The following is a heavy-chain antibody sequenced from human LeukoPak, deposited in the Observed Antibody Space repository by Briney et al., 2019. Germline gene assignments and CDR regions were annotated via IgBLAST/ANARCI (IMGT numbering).Heavy chain of an antibody. CDR3: ARVLRWYCSGGSCYYFDY. D-gene: IGHD2-15*01. CDR1: GFTVSSNY. V-gene: IGHV3-53*01. J-gene: IGHJ4*02. CDR2: IYSGGST. Sequence: GGSLRLSCAASGFTVSSNYMSWVRQAPGKGLEWVSVIYSGGSTYYADSVKGRFTISRDNSKNTLYLQMNSLRADDTAVYYCARVLRWYCSGGSCYYFDYWGQGTLVTVSS.